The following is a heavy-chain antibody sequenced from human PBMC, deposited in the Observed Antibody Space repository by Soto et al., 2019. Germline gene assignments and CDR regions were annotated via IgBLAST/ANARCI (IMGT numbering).Heavy chain of an antibody. V-gene: IGHV4-30-2*01. CDR3: ARAPPGPSPRWDV. CDR2: IYYTGST. J-gene: IGHJ6*02. D-gene: IGHD3-10*01. Sequence: QVVLQESGPGLVKPSQTLSLTCSVSGGSMSRGGQSWSWIRQPPGKGLEWLGFIYYTGSTYYNPSRKSRVTQSVDRSKNQFSLNLASVTAADTAMYFCARAPPGPSPRWDVWGQGTTVTVSS. CDR1: GGSMSRGGQS.